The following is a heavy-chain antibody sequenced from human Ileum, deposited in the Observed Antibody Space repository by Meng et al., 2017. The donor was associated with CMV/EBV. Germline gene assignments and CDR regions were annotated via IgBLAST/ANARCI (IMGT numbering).Heavy chain of an antibody. D-gene: IGHD6-6*01. CDR3: ARVYSSSSGRGLDY. J-gene: IGHJ4*02. V-gene: IGHV3-7*03. Sequence: GESLKISCAASGFTFITYWMTWVRQAPGKGLEWVANIKQDGREKSYVDSVKGRFTISRDNAKNSLYLQMNSLRAEDTAVYYCARVYSSSSGRGLDYWGQGSLVTVSS. CDR1: GFTFITYW. CDR2: IKQDGREK.